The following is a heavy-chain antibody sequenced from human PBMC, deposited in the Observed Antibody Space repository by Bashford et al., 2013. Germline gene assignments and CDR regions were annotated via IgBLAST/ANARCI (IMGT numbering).Heavy chain of an antibody. J-gene: IGHJ4*02. V-gene: IGHV1-2*02. CDR3: ARDYYDSSGNHNYFDY. CDR2: MNPSSGDT. CDR1: GYRFTGYY. Sequence: VASVKVSCKASGYRFTGYYLHWVRQAPGQGLEWLGWMNPSSGDTKYAQKFQGRVTMTRDTSISTAYMALNSLTSDDTAVYYCARDYYDSSGNHNYFDYWGQGALVTVSS. D-gene: IGHD3-22*01.